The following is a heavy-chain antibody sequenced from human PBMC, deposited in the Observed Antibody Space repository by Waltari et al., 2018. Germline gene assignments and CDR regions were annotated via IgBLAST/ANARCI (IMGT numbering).Heavy chain of an antibody. Sequence: EVQMVASGGGLVKPGDSLRLSCAASGFTFTPAWLPWVRQAPGKGLEWVGRIKSKSDGAITDFAAPVRGRFSISRDDSQNMVFLQMNSLRTEDTAVYYCTTLDAPWGGWGHGTLVTVSS. CDR3: TTLDAPWGG. J-gene: IGHJ4*01. CDR2: IKSKSDGAIT. V-gene: IGHV3-15*01. CDR1: GFTFTPAW. D-gene: IGHD7-27*01.